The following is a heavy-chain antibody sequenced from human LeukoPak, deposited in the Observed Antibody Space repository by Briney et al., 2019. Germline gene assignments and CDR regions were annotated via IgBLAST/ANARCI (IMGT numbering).Heavy chain of an antibody. CDR3: ATEGNYYIDV. CDR2: IRGSGSRT. Sequence: PGGSLRLSCAASGFTFSNYEMNWVRQAPGKGLECVADIRGSGSRTYYTDSVKGRFTISRDNAKNSLYLQMNSLRVEDTAVYYCATEGNYYIDVWGKGTTVTISS. V-gene: IGHV3-48*03. J-gene: IGHJ6*03. CDR1: GFTFSNYE.